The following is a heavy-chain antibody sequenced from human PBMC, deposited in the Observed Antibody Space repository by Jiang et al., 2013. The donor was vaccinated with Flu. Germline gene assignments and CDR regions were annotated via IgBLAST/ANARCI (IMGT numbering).Heavy chain of an antibody. CDR2: ISGSGGNT. CDR1: GFTFSSYA. J-gene: IGHJ5*02. V-gene: IGHV3-23*04. CDR3: ARAYDSSGYYFNWFDP. D-gene: IGHD3-22*01. Sequence: QLVESGGGLVQPGGSLRLSCAASGFTFSSYAMSWVRQAPGKGLEWVSAISGSGGNTYYADSVKGRFTISRDNSKNTLHLQMNSLRAEDTAVYYCARAYDSSGYYFNWFDPWGQRTLVTVS.